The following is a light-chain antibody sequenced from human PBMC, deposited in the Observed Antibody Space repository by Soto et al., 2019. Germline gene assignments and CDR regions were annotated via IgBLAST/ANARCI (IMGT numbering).Light chain of an antibody. CDR3: SLYTSSSTLYV. CDR2: DVS. CDR1: SSDVGGYNY. V-gene: IGLV2-14*01. J-gene: IGLJ1*01. Sequence: QSALTQPASVSGSPGQSITISCTGTSSDVGGYNYVSWYQQQPGKAPKLMIYDVSNRPSGVSNRFSGSKSGNTASLTISGLQAEDEADYYCSLYTSSSTLYVFGTGTKLTVL.